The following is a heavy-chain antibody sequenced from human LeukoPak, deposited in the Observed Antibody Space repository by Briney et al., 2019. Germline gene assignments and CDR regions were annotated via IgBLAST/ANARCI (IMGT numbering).Heavy chain of an antibody. D-gene: IGHD3-22*01. Sequence: SETLSLTCTVSGGSISSGSYYWSWIRQPAGKGLEWIGRIYTSGSTNYNPSLKSRVTISVDTSKNQFSLKLSSVTAADTAVYYCARVWYYYDSSGDPDLGAFDIWGQGTMVTVSS. CDR2: IYTSGST. J-gene: IGHJ3*02. CDR1: GGSISSGSYY. V-gene: IGHV4-61*02. CDR3: ARVWYYYDSSGDPDLGAFDI.